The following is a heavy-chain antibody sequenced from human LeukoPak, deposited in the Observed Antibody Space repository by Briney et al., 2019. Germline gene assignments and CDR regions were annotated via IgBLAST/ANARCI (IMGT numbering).Heavy chain of an antibody. Sequence: GGSLRLSCAASGFTFSSYWMHWVRQAPGKGLVWVSRINTDGSSTSYADSVKGRFTISRDNAKDTLYLHMNSLTAEDTAVYYCARGAKWAYYFDYWGRGTLVTVSS. CDR1: GFTFSSYW. CDR2: INTDGSST. CDR3: ARGAKWAYYFDY. V-gene: IGHV3-74*01. J-gene: IGHJ4*01. D-gene: IGHD1-26*01.